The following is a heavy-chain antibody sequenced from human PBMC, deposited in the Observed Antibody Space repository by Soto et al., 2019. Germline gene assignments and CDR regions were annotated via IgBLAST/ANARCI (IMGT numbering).Heavy chain of an antibody. CDR1: GFTVSSNY. V-gene: IGHV3-53*01. CDR2: IYSGGST. Sequence: GGSLRLSCAASGFTVSSNYMSWVRQAPGKGLEWVSVIYSGGSTYYADSVKGRFTISRDNSKNTLYLQMNSLRAEDTAVYYCARAERLFLDDAFDIWGQGTMVTVSS. CDR3: ARAERLFLDDAFDI. D-gene: IGHD3-3*01. J-gene: IGHJ3*02.